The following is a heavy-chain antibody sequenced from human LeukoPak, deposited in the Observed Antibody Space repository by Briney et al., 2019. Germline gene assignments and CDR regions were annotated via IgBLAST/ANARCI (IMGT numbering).Heavy chain of an antibody. CDR2: ISGTGGST. V-gene: IGHV3-23*01. Sequence: GGSLRLSCAASGFTFSSYAMSWVRQAPGKGLEWVSSISGTGGSTYYADSVRGRFTISRDNSKNTLYLQMNSLRAEDTAVYSCAKDQWLVLDYWGQGTLVTVSS. D-gene: IGHD6-19*01. CDR1: GFTFSSYA. CDR3: AKDQWLVLDY. J-gene: IGHJ4*02.